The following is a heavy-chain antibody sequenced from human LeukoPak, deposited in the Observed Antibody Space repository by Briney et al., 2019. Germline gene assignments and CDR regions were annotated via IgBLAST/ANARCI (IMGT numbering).Heavy chain of an antibody. V-gene: IGHV1-69*13. Sequence: SVKVSCKASGGTFSSYAISWVRQAPGQGLEWMGGIIPIFGTANYAQKFQGRVTITADESTSTAYMELSSLRSEDTAVYYCARDKGQLVGWVRYNWFDPWGQGTLVTVSS. CDR2: IIPIFGTA. CDR3: ARDKGQLVGWVRYNWFDP. J-gene: IGHJ5*02. D-gene: IGHD6-6*01. CDR1: GGTFSSYA.